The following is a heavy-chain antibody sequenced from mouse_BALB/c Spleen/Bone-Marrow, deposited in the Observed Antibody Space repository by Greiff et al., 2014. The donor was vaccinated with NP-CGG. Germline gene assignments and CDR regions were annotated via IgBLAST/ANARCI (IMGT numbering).Heavy chain of an antibody. Sequence: VKVVESGAELVRPGSSVKISCKASGYAFSSYWMNWVKQRPGQGLEWIGQIYPGDGDTNYNGKFKGKATLTADKSSSTAYMQLSSLTSEDSAVYFCARVRNWADYWGQGTTLTVPS. CDR1: GYAFSSYW. CDR2: IYPGDGDT. D-gene: IGHD4-1*01. J-gene: IGHJ2*01. V-gene: IGHV1-80*01. CDR3: ARVRNWADY.